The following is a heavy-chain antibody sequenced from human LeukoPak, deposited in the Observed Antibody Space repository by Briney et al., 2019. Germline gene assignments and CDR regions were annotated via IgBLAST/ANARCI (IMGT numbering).Heavy chain of an antibody. Sequence: ASVKVSCKASGYTFTGYYMHWVRQAPGQGLEWMGRINPNSGGTNYAQKFQGRVTMTRDTSISTAYMELSRLRSADTAVYYCAREEVLYYDFWSGYYPFDYWGQGTLVTVSS. CDR1: GYTFTGYY. D-gene: IGHD3-3*01. CDR2: INPNSGGT. CDR3: AREEVLYYDFWSGYYPFDY. J-gene: IGHJ4*02. V-gene: IGHV1-2*06.